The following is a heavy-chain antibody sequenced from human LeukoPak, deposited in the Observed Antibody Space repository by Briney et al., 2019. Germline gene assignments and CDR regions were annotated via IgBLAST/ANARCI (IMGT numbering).Heavy chain of an antibody. CDR2: ISGHGDRT. V-gene: IGHV3-23*01. J-gene: IGHJ1*01. CDR1: GFTFSSYA. D-gene: IGHD2-15*01. CDR3: TKDPGGFVVTPIRYFQH. Sequence: GGPLRLSCAASGFTFSSYAMNWVRQAPGKGPEWVSPISGHGDRTYYADSVKGRFTISRDNSKNTLYLQLDGLRAEDTAEYYCTKDPGGFVVTPIRYFQHWGQGTLVTVSS.